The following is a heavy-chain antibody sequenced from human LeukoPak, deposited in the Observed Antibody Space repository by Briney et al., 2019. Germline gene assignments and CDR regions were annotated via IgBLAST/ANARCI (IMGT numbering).Heavy chain of an antibody. V-gene: IGHV3-7*01. Sequence: GGSLRLSCAASGFTFSSYWMSWVRQAPGKGLEWVANIKQDGSEKYYVDSVKGRFIISRDNAKNSLYLQMNSLRAEDTAVYYCAREIGNGDYGFDYWGQGTLVTVSS. CDR3: AREIGNGDYGFDY. CDR2: IKQDGSEK. D-gene: IGHD4-17*01. J-gene: IGHJ4*02. CDR1: GFTFSSYW.